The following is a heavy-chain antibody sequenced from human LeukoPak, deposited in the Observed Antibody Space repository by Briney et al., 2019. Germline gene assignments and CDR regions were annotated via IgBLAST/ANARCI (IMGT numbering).Heavy chain of an antibody. CDR1: GFTFSRYS. D-gene: IGHD3-9*01. V-gene: IGHV3-21*01. CDR2: IGSGSSYI. CDR3: ANGPHYQILTGYYKVRSHLDS. J-gene: IGHJ4*02. Sequence: GGSLRLSCGASGFTFSRYSMNWVRQAPGKGLEWVSSIGSGSSYIYYADSVKGRFIISRDNAKNSLYLQMNSLGAEDTAVYSCANGPHYQILTGYYKVRSHLDSWGQGTLVTVSS.